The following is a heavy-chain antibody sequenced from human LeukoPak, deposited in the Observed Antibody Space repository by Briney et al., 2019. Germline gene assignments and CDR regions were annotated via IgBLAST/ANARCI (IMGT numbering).Heavy chain of an antibody. J-gene: IGHJ6*02. Sequence: GGSLRLSCAASGFTFSSYEMNWVRQAPGKGLEWVSYISSSGSTIYYADSVKGRFTISRDNAKNSLYLQMNSLRAEDTAVYYCARDYFYCSGGSCYSNKRYYYYGMDVWGQGTTVTVSS. CDR2: ISSSGSTI. CDR1: GFTFSSYE. V-gene: IGHV3-48*03. D-gene: IGHD2-15*01. CDR3: ARDYFYCSGGSCYSNKRYYYYGMDV.